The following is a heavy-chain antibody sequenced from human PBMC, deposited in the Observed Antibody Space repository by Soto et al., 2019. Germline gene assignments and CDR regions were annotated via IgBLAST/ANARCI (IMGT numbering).Heavy chain of an antibody. J-gene: IGHJ5*02. CDR1: GDSLISSDFY. Sequence: PSETLSLTCPVAGDSLISSDFYWGWVRQPPWKGLEWIGIIFYRGSSYYNPSLKRRVTMSVDTSKNQLSLTIRSVTAADTALYFCARHSLAIRKNNWFDPWGQGIMVTVSS. CDR3: ARHSLAIRKNNWFDP. CDR2: IFYRGSS. D-gene: IGHD3-3*02. V-gene: IGHV4-39*01.